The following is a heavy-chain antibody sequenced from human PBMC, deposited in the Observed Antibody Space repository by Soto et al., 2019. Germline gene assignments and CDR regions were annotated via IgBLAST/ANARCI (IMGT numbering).Heavy chain of an antibody. CDR1: GGSFSGYY. J-gene: IGHJ4*02. CDR3: ARGRGSSSGVDY. D-gene: IGHD6-6*01. Sequence: NPSETLSLTCAVYGGSFSGYYWSWIRQPPGKGLEWIGEINHSGSTNYNPSLKSRVTISVDTSKNQFSLKLSSVTAADTAVYYCARGRGSSSGVDYWGQGTLVTVSS. CDR2: INHSGST. V-gene: IGHV4-34*01.